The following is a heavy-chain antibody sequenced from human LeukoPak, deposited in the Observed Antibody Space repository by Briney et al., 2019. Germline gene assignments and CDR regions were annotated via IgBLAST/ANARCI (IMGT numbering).Heavy chain of an antibody. Sequence: GGSLRLSCTASGFSFGDNAMTWVRQAPGKGLEWVGFIRSKTYGGTTEYAASVKGRFTISRDDSKSIAYLQMNNLKTEDTAVYYCTRDSGGPAVPWGQGTLVTVSS. CDR3: TRDSGGPAVP. D-gene: IGHD2-8*02. CDR1: GFSFGDNA. CDR2: IRSKTYGGTT. J-gene: IGHJ5*02. V-gene: IGHV3-49*04.